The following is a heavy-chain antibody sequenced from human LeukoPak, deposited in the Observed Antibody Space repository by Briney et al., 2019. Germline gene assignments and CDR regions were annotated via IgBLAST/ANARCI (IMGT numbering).Heavy chain of an antibody. CDR1: GFTFSNYG. J-gene: IGHJ4*02. CDR2: IYSAGTT. V-gene: IGHV3-53*01. CDR3: ARGDDYGGAWYYFDC. Sequence: GGSLRLSCAVSGFTFSNYGMSWVRQAPGKGLEWVSVIYSAGTTYYADSVKGRFTISRDNSKNTVYLQMNSLRAEDTAMYYCARGDDYGGAWYYFDCWGQGTLVTVSS. D-gene: IGHD4-23*01.